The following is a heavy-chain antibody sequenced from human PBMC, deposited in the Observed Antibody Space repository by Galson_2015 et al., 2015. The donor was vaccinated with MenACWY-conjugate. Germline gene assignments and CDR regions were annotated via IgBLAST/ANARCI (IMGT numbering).Heavy chain of an antibody. Sequence: SLRLSCAASGFTFGDYAMSWFRQAPGKGLEWVGFIRTKAYGGTTENAASVKGRFSISRDDSKSIAYLQMNSLKIEDTAVYYCSRGGIQLWPTAFDYWGQGTLVTVSS. J-gene: IGHJ4*02. CDR3: SRGGIQLWPTAFDY. CDR2: IRTKAYGGTT. D-gene: IGHD5-18*01. CDR1: GFTFGDYA. V-gene: IGHV3-49*03.